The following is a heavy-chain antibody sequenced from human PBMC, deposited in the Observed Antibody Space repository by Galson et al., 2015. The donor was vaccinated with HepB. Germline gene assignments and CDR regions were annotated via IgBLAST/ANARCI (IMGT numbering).Heavy chain of an antibody. CDR3: AKDFTCSGTFFTY. V-gene: IGHV3-23*01. CDR2: ISGSGDTT. Sequence: SLRLSCAASGFTFSNSALGWVRQAPGKGLEWVSVISGSGDTTYYADSVKARFIISRDNSKNTLYLRMNSLRAEDTALYYCAKDFTCSGTFFTYWGQGTLVTVSS. CDR1: GFTFSNSA. J-gene: IGHJ4*02. D-gene: IGHD3-10*02.